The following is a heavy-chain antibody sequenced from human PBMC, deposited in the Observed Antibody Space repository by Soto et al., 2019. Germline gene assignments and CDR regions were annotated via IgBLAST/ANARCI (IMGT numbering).Heavy chain of an antibody. D-gene: IGHD4-17*01. V-gene: IGHV3-33*01. CDR2: IWYDGSNK. CDR3: ARDLYGGNSGDAFDI. Sequence: GGSLRLSCAASGFTFSSYGIHWVRQAPGKGLEWVAVIWYDGSNKYYADSVKGRFTISRDNSKNTLYLQMNSLRAEDTAVYYCARDLYGGNSGDAFDIWGQGTMVTVSS. J-gene: IGHJ3*02. CDR1: GFTFSSYG.